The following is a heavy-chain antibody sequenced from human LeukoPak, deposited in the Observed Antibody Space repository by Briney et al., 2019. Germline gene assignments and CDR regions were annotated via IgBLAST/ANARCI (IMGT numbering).Heavy chain of an antibody. D-gene: IGHD6-13*01. CDR1: GFTFSSYA. CDR3: AKKLAQQLSHFDY. V-gene: IGHV3-23*01. Sequence: GGSLRLSCAASGFTFSSYAMSWVRQAPGKGLEWVSAISGSGGSTYYADSVKGRFTISRDNSKNTLYLQVNSLRAEDTAVYYCAKKLAQQLSHFDYWGQGTLVTVSS. J-gene: IGHJ4*02. CDR2: ISGSGGST.